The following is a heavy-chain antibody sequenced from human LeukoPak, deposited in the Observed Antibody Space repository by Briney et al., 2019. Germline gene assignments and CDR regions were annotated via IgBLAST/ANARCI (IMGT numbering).Heavy chain of an antibody. J-gene: IGHJ4*02. CDR3: ARVPGGMTTVPFDY. V-gene: IGHV5-51*01. CDR1: GYSFTNYW. Sequence: GESLKISCKGSGYSFTNYWIGWVRQMPGKGLEWMGIIYPADSDTRYIPSFEGQVTISADKSINTAYLQWSSLKALDTAMYYCARVPGGMTTVPFDYWGQGTLVTVSS. CDR2: IYPADSDT. D-gene: IGHD4-11*01.